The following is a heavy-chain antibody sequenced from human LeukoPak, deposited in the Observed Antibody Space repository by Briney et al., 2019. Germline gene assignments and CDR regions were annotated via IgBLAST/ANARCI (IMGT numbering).Heavy chain of an antibody. CDR1: GVSITGYY. D-gene: IGHD3-9*01. Sequence: SETLSLTCAVYGVSITGYYWSWIRQTPGRGLEWVGEIHYTGATSYNPSLKSRATISTDTSKNQFSLRLSSVTAADTAVYYCARGNILTGYCFDFWGQGALVTVSS. CDR2: IHYTGAT. CDR3: ARGNILTGYCFDF. J-gene: IGHJ4*02. V-gene: IGHV4-34*01.